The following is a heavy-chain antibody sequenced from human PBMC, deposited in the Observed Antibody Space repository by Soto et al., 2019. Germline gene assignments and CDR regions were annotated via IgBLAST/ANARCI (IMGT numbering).Heavy chain of an antibody. Sequence: GGSLRLSCAASGFTFSSYGMHWVRQAPGKGLEWVAVIWYDGSNKYYADSVKGRFTISRDNSKNTLYLQMNSLRAEDTAVYYCARRIGYCSSTSCHPPLGMDVWGQGTTVTVSS. D-gene: IGHD2-2*01. CDR2: IWYDGSNK. V-gene: IGHV3-33*01. J-gene: IGHJ6*02. CDR1: GFTFSSYG. CDR3: ARRIGYCSSTSCHPPLGMDV.